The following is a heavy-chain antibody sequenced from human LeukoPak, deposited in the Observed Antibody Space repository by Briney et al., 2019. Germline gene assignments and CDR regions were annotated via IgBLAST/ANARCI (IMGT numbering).Heavy chain of an antibody. CDR3: AKDPHPMGSYYDILTGYLDY. J-gene: IGHJ4*02. V-gene: IGHV3-23*01. Sequence: GGSLRLSCAASGFTFSSYAMSWVRQAPGKGLEWVSAISGSGGSTCYADSVKGRFTISRDNSKNTLYLQMNSLRAEDTAAYYCAKDPHPMGSYYDILTGYLDYWGQGTLVTVSS. D-gene: IGHD3-9*01. CDR1: GFTFSSYA. CDR2: ISGSGGST.